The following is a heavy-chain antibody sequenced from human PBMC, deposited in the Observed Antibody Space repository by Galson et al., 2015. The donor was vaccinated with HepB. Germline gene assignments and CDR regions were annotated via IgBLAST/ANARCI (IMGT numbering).Heavy chain of an antibody. V-gene: IGHV3-11*06. CDR3: ARGRRIASVVWYFDL. D-gene: IGHD6-13*01. CDR2: ISSSSSYR. CDR1: GFTFSDYN. Sequence: SLRLSCAASGFTFSDYNMNWIRQAPGEGLEWVSYISSSSSYRKYADSVEGRFTISRDNAKNTLYLEMNSLRADDTAVYYCARGRRIASVVWYFDLWGRGTLVTGSS. J-gene: IGHJ2*01.